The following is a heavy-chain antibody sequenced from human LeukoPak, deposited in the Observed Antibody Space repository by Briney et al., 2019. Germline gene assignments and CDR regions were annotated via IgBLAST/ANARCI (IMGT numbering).Heavy chain of an antibody. CDR3: AREYYYDSSGYYGAFDI. J-gene: IGHJ3*02. CDR2: IIPIFGTA. CDR1: GGTFSSYA. D-gene: IGHD3-22*01. V-gene: IGHV1-69*05. Sequence: PVKVSCKASGGTFSSYAISWVRQAPGQGLEWMGGIIPIFGTANYAQKFQGRVTITTDESTSTAYMELSSLRSEDTAVYYCAREYYYDSSGYYGAFDIWGQGTMVTVSS.